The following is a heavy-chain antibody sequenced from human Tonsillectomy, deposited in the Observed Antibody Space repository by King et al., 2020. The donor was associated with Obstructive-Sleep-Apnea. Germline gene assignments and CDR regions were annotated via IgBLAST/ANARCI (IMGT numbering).Heavy chain of an antibody. CDR1: GFTFSTYT. CDR2: ISFDGNIK. J-gene: IGHJ4*02. V-gene: IGHV3-30*04. Sequence: VQLVESGGGVVQPGRSLRLSCAASGFTFSTYTMHWVRQAPGNGLEWLAVISFDGNIKYYADSVKGRFTISRDNSKDPLYPQMNSLRAEDTAVYYCARDLATGATSGFDYWGQGTLVTVSS. CDR3: ARDLATGATSGFDY. D-gene: IGHD1-1*01.